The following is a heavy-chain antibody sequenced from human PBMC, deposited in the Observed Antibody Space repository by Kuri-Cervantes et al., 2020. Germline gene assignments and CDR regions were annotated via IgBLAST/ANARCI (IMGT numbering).Heavy chain of an antibody. CDR1: GFTLNINA. CDR2: ISYDGSNK. V-gene: IGHV3-30-3*01. D-gene: IGHD6-19*01. CDR3: ARDWDSSGWYLGFDY. J-gene: IGHJ4*02. Sequence: GGSLRLSCAASGFTLNINAMPWVRQAPGKGLEWVAVISYDGSNKYYADSVKGRFTISRDNSKNTLYLQMNSLRAEDTAVYYCARDWDSSGWYLGFDYWGQGALVTVSS.